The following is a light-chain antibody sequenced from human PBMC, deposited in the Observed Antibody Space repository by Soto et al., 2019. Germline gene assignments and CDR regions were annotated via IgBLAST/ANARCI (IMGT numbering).Light chain of an antibody. CDR1: QGIYNY. Sequence: DIQMTQSPSSLSASVGDRVTITCRASQGIYNYLAWYQQKPGNAPKLLIYAASTLEAGVPSRFSGSGSGTDFTLTISSLQPEDVATYYCHKYNSALLTFGQGTRLEIK. V-gene: IGKV1-27*01. CDR2: AAS. J-gene: IGKJ5*01. CDR3: HKYNSALLT.